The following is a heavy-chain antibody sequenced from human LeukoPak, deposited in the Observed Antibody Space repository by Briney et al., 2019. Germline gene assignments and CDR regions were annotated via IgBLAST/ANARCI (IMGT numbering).Heavy chain of an antibody. V-gene: IGHV1-46*01. J-gene: IGHJ4*02. D-gene: IGHD2-15*01. CDR1: GYTFTSYY. CDR3: ARDFAGYCSGGSCYSGDY. Sequence: EASVKVSCKASGYTFTSYYMHWVRQAPGQGLEWMGIINPSGGSTSYAQKFQGRVTMTRDMSTSTVYMELSSLRSEDTAVYYCARDFAGYCSGGSCYSGDYWGQGTLVTVSS. CDR2: INPSGGST.